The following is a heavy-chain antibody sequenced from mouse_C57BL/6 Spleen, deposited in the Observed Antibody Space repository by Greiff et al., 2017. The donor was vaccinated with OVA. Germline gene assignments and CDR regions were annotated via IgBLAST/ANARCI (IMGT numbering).Heavy chain of an antibody. J-gene: IGHJ3*01. D-gene: IGHD2-5*01. V-gene: IGHV1-69*01. CDR1: GYTFTSYW. CDR3: ARLNSNYVAWFAY. Sequence: QVQLQQSGAELVMPGASVKLSCKASGYTFTSYWMHWVKQRPGQGLEWIGEIDPSDSYTNYNQKFKGKSTLTVDISSSTAYMQLSSLTSEDSAVYYCARLNSNYVAWFAYWGQGTLVTVSA. CDR2: IDPSDSYT.